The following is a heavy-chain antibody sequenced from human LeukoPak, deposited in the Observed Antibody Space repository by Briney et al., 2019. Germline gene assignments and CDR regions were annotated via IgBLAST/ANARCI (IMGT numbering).Heavy chain of an antibody. Sequence: PGGSLRLSCAASEFSFSTYWMSWVRQAPGKGLEWVANIKQDGTKKFYVDSVRGRFTISRDNAKKSLYLQMNSLRVEDTAVYFCARDGDYDLNYRSGFDIWGQGTLVTVSS. D-gene: IGHD1-7*01. CDR2: IKQDGTKK. CDR1: EFSFSTYW. CDR3: ARDGDYDLNYRSGFDI. J-gene: IGHJ4*02. V-gene: IGHV3-7*01.